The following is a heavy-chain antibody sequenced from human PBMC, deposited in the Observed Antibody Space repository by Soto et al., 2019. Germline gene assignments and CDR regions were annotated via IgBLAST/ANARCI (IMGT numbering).Heavy chain of an antibody. CDR3: ARDMAY. V-gene: IGHV3-23*01. CDR1: GFVFSAYA. CDR2: ISGGGVTT. J-gene: IGHJ4*01. D-gene: IGHD3-10*01. Sequence: EVQLLESGGGLVQPGASLRLSCTGSGFVFSAYAMSWVRQASGKGLEWVASISGGGVTTYYADSVKGRFTISRDNSKNNLYLQMNSLGGGDSAMYYCARDMAYWGHGSLVTVSS.